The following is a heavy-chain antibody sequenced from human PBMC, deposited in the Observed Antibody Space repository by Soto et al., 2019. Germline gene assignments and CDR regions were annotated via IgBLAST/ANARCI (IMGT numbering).Heavy chain of an antibody. V-gene: IGHV3-15*01. CDR2: IKSKTDGGTT. CDR1: GFTVSNAW. Sequence: GGSLSLACAASGFTVSNAWMSWVRQAPGKGLEWVGRIKSKTDGGTTDYAAPVKGRFTISRDDSKNTLYLQMNSLKTEDTAVYYCTTDDDVVVFDYWGQGTLVTVSS. D-gene: IGHD2-15*01. CDR3: TTDDDVVVFDY. J-gene: IGHJ4*02.